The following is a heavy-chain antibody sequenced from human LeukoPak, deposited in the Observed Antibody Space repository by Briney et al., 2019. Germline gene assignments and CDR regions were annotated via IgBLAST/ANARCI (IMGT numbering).Heavy chain of an antibody. V-gene: IGHV4-61*02. CDR2: IYTSGST. Sequence: SQTLSLTCTVYGGFISSRSYYWNWIRQPAGKGLEWIGRIYTSGSTNHNPSLKSRVTISLDTSKNQFSLKLISVTAADTAVYFCARERTDTSMDYWGQGTRVTVSS. D-gene: IGHD5-18*01. CDR1: GGFISSRSYY. CDR3: ARERTDTSMDY. J-gene: IGHJ4*02.